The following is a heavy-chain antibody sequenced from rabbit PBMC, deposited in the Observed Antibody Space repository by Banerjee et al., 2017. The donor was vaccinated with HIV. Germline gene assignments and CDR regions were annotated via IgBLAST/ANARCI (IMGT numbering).Heavy chain of an antibody. J-gene: IGHJ4*01. CDR3: ARDVRVGIRYFDL. D-gene: IGHD8-1*01. CDR2: MNTRSGNA. CDR1: GIDLSSDYE. Sequence: QQQLEESGGSLVKPGGTLTLTCKATGIDLSSDYEMYWVRQAPGKGLEWIACMNTRSGNAVYANWAKGRFTISKTSSTTVTLQMTSLTAADTATYFCARDVRVGIRYFDLWGQGTLVTVS. V-gene: IGHV1S45*01.